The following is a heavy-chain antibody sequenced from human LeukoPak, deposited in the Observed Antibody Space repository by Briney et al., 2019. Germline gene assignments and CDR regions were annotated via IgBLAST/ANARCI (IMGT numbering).Heavy chain of an antibody. CDR2: IYPGDSDT. Sequence: GESLKISCKGSGYTFINYWIAWVRQMPGKGLEWMGIIYPGDSDTRYSPSFQGQVTISADKSISTAYLQWSSLKASDSAMYYCAKSASPGGNYYYKDVWGKGTTVTVSS. V-gene: IGHV5-51*01. D-gene: IGHD2-2*01. CDR1: GYTFINYW. CDR3: AKSASPGGNYYYKDV. J-gene: IGHJ6*03.